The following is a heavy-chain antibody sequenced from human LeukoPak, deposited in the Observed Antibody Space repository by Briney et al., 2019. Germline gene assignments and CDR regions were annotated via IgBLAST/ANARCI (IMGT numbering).Heavy chain of an antibody. J-gene: IGHJ5*02. Sequence: PGGSLRLSCAGSGFTFSNYYMSWVRQAPGKGLEWVANINQDGSEKYYVDSVKGRFTISRDNAKNSLYLQMNSLRAEDTAVYYRGSGWYFGHPWGQGTLVTVSS. CDR3: GSGWYFGHP. CDR1: GFTFSNYY. D-gene: IGHD6-19*01. V-gene: IGHV3-7*01. CDR2: INQDGSEK.